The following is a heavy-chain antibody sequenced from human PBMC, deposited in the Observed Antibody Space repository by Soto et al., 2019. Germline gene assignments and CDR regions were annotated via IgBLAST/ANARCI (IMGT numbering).Heavy chain of an antibody. CDR1: GYTFSTYG. J-gene: IGHJ4*02. CDR2: ISVYNGNT. V-gene: IGHV1-18*01. Sequence: ASVKVSCKASGYTFSTYGISWVRQAPGQGLEWMGWISVYNGNTNYAQSLQGRVTMTTDTSTSTAYMELRSLRSDDTAVYYCARATNLERRREFDYWGQGTLVTVSS. CDR3: ARATNLERRREFDY. D-gene: IGHD1-1*01.